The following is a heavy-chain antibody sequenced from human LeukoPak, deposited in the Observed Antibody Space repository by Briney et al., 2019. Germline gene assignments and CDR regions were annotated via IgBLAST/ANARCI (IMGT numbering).Heavy chain of an antibody. CDR3: AGDHRGVISGQKYFDY. CDR2: IYHSGST. CDR1: GGSISSSNW. Sequence: PSETLSLTCAVSGGSISSSNWWSWVRQPPGKGLEWIGEIYHSGSTNYNPSLKSRVTISVDKSKNQFSLKLSSVTAADTAVYYCAGDHRGVISGQKYFDYWGQGTLVTVSS. D-gene: IGHD3-10*01. V-gene: IGHV4-4*02. J-gene: IGHJ4*02.